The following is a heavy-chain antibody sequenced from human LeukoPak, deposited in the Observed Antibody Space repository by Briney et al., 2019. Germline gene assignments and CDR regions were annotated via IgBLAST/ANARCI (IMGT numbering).Heavy chain of an antibody. D-gene: IGHD3-10*01. CDR2: IYYSGST. CDR1: GDSISSYY. CDR3: ARGFGELSFEILFDP. J-gene: IGHJ5*02. Sequence: PSETLSLTCTVSGDSISSYYWSWIRQPPGKGLEWIGYIYYSGSTNYNPSLKSRVTISVDTSKNQFSLKLSSVTAADTAVYYCARGFGELSFEILFDPWGQGTLVTVSS. V-gene: IGHV4-59*01.